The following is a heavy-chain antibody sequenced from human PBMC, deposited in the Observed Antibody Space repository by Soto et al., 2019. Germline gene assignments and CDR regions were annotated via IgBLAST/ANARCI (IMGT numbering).Heavy chain of an antibody. Sequence: SETLSLTCSVSGYSVTSSDYYFSCIRQPPWKGLEWIGSMFYSGLTYYNPSLKSRVTLSVDTSKNQFSVRLNSVTAADTAVYYCAPLSVSLSGPYGIHVWGQGTTVTVSS. J-gene: IGHJ6*02. CDR1: GYSVTSSDYY. D-gene: IGHD2-15*01. CDR3: APLSVSLSGPYGIHV. CDR2: MFYSGLT. V-gene: IGHV4-39*01.